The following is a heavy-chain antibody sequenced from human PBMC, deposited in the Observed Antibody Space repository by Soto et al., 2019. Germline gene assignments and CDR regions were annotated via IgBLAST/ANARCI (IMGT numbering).Heavy chain of an antibody. J-gene: IGHJ5*02. Sequence: SETLSLTCTVSGGSISSYYWSWIRQPPGKGLEWIGYIYYSGSTNYNPSLKSRVTISVDTSKNQFSLKLSSVTAADTAVYYCAGGYSTTGGGFHPGGQETLVTVSS. D-gene: IGHD6-13*01. CDR1: GGSISSYY. V-gene: IGHV4-59*08. CDR3: AGGYSTTGGGFHP. CDR2: IYYSGST.